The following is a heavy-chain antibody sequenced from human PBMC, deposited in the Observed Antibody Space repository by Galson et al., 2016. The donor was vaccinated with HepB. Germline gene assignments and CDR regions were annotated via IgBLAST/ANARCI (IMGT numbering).Heavy chain of an antibody. V-gene: IGHV3-23*01. CDR1: GFTFRAYG. CDR2: NSGSGGFSASGGST. D-gene: IGHD3-10*01. CDR3: ARGGDSGNYKEILDY. J-gene: IGHJ4*02. Sequence: SLRLSCAASGFTFRAYGMSWVRQAPGKGLEWVSSNSGSGGFSASGGSTHYADSVKGRFTISRDNSKNTLYLQMNSLRAGDTAVYYCARGGDSGNYKEILDYWGQGTLVTVSS.